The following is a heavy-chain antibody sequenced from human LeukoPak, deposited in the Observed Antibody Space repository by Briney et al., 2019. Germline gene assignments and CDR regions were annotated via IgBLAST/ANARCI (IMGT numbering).Heavy chain of an antibody. D-gene: IGHD1-26*01. CDR2: ISWNSGSI. V-gene: IGHV3-9*01. Sequence: GGSLRLSCAASGFTFDDYAMHWVRQAPGKGLEWVSGISWNSGSIGYADSVKGRFTTSRDNAKNSLYLQMNSLRAEDTALYYCAKDIRVVGATSTGGFFDYWGQGTLVTVSS. CDR3: AKDIRVVGATSTGGFFDY. J-gene: IGHJ4*02. CDR1: GFTFDDYA.